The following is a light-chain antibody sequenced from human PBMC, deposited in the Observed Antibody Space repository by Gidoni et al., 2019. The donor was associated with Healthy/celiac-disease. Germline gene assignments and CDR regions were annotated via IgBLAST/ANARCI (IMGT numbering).Light chain of an antibody. CDR3: MQGTHWPPTWT. V-gene: IGKV2-30*01. CDR1: QSLVYSDGNTY. CDR2: KVS. J-gene: IGKJ1*01. Sequence: DVVMTQSPLSLPVTLGQPASISCRSSQSLVYSDGNTYLNWFQQRPGQSTRRLIYKVSNRDSGVPDRFSGRGSGTDFTLKISRVEAEDVGVYYCMQGTHWPPTWTFXQXTKVEIK.